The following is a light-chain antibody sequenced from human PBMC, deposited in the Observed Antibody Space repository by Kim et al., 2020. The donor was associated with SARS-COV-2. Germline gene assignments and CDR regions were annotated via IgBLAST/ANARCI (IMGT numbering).Light chain of an antibody. CDR1: SLRSYF. CDR3: MSRDTDGPHNYV. CDR2: GKA. J-gene: IGLJ1*01. Sequence: SSELTQDPAVSVALGQTVRIACHGDSLRSYFASWYQQKPGRAPQLVIYGKANRPSGIPDRFSGSSSGRTASLTITGTQAEDEADYYCMSRDTDGPHNYVF. V-gene: IGLV3-19*01.